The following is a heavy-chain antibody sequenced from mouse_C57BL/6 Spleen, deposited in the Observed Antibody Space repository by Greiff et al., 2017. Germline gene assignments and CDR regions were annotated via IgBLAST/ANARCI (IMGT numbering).Heavy chain of an antibody. CDR3: ARALYYDYDWYFDV. J-gene: IGHJ1*03. Sequence: VKLVESGAELVRPGTSVKVSCKASGYAFTNYLIEWVKQRPGQGLEWIGVFNPGSGGTNYNEKFKGKATLTADKSSSTAYMQLSSLTSEDSAVYVCARALYYDYDWYFDVWGTGTTVTVSS. CDR1: GYAFTNYL. CDR2: FNPGSGGT. D-gene: IGHD2-4*01. V-gene: IGHV1-54*01.